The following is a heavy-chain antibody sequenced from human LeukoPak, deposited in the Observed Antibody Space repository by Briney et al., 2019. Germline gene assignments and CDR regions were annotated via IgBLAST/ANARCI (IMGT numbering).Heavy chain of an antibody. J-gene: IGHJ3*02. Sequence: GGSLRLSCAASAFTFSIYAMDWVRQAPGKGLEWVAAISYDGGNEYYADSVKGRFTVSRDNSKNTLYLQMNRLRVEDTAVYYCARVRVGATTGDTFDIWGQGTMVAVAS. V-gene: IGHV3-30-3*01. D-gene: IGHD1-26*01. CDR2: ISYDGGNE. CDR1: AFTFSIYA. CDR3: ARVRVGATTGDTFDI.